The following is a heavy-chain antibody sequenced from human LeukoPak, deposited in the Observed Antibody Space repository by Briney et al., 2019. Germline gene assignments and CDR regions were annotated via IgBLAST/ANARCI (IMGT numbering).Heavy chain of an antibody. CDR1: GFTFSSYW. CDR3: AREIGYCSGGSCEGYYYGMDV. D-gene: IGHD2-15*01. Sequence: PGGSLRLSCAASGFTFSSYWMHWVRQAPGKGLVWVSRINSDGSSTSYADSAKGRFTISRDNAKNTLYLQMNSLRAEDTAVYYCAREIGYCSGGSCEGYYYGMDVWGKGTTVTVSS. V-gene: IGHV3-74*01. CDR2: INSDGSST. J-gene: IGHJ6*04.